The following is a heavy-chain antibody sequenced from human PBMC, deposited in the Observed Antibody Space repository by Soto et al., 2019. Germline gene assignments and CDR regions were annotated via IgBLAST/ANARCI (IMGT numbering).Heavy chain of an antibody. CDR2: IYHSGST. Sequence: SETLSLTCAVSSGSISSSNWWSWVRQPPGKGLEWIGEIYHSGSTNYNPSLKSRVTISVDKSKNQFSLKLSSVTAADTAVYYCARLDCSGGSCYSHFDYWGQGTLVTVSS. D-gene: IGHD2-15*01. V-gene: IGHV4-4*02. J-gene: IGHJ4*02. CDR3: ARLDCSGGSCYSHFDY. CDR1: SGSISSSNW.